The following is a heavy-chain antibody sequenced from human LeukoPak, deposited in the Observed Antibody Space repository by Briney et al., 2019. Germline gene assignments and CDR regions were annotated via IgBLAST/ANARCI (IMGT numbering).Heavy chain of an antibody. CDR2: ISWNSGSI. Sequence: SLRLSCAASGFTFDDYAMHWVRQAPGKGLEWVSGISWNSGSIGYADSVKGRFTISRDNAKNSLYLQMNSLRAEDTALYYCAKGGVKCSSTSCYFSYYYYYGMDVWGQGTTVTVSS. CDR1: GFTFDDYA. J-gene: IGHJ6*02. D-gene: IGHD2-2*01. CDR3: AKGGVKCSSTSCYFSYYYYYGMDV. V-gene: IGHV3-9*01.